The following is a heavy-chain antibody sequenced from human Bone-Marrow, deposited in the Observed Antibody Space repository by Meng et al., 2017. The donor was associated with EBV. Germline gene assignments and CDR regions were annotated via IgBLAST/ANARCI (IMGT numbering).Heavy chain of an antibody. CDR2: MNPNSGNT. J-gene: IGHJ4*02. Sequence: VQSGAEVTKPGASGKVSCKASGYTFTSNDINWVRQATGQGLEWMGWMNPNSGNTGYAQKFQGRVTMTRNTSISTAYMELSSLRSEDTAVYYCARGSDYGDYQPLGYWGQGTLVTVSS. V-gene: IGHV1-8*01. CDR3: ARGSDYGDYQPLGY. CDR1: GYTFTSND. D-gene: IGHD4-17*01.